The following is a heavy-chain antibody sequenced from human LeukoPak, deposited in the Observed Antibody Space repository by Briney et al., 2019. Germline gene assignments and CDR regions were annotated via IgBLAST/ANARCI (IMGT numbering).Heavy chain of an antibody. D-gene: IGHD1-26*01. Sequence: GGSLRLSCAASGFTFDDYGMTWVRQAPGKGLEWVSGINWNGDTIGYADSVKGRFTISRDNAKNSLYLQMNSLRAEDTAVYYCARAQWGFDYWGQGTLVTVSS. CDR1: GFTFDDYG. V-gene: IGHV3-20*04. J-gene: IGHJ4*02. CDR3: ARAQWGFDY. CDR2: INWNGDTI.